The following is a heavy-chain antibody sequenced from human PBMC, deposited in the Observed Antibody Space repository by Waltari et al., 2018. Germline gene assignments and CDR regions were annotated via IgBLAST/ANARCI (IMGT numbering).Heavy chain of an antibody. CDR2: IKADGVGK. CDR3: ASRGFFDSTGYYGGGAFDL. J-gene: IGHJ3*01. D-gene: IGHD3-22*01. Sequence: VQLVQSGGGSVQPGGSLRLSCEGSGFTFSNYWISWVRQAPGRGLEWVANIKADGVGKDYVDSVKGRFSIVRDNAKQSVFLHMDRLRVEDTATYYCASRGFFDSTGYYGGGAFDLWGPGAEVSVSS. CDR1: GFTFSNYW. V-gene: IGHV3-7*01.